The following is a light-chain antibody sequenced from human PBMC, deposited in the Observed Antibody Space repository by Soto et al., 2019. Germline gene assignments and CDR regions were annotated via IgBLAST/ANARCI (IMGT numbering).Light chain of an antibody. CDR2: DAS. CDR3: QQYNSYSLT. J-gene: IGKJ4*01. V-gene: IGKV1-5*01. CDR1: QSISSW. Sequence: DIQMTQSPSTLSASVGDRVTITCRASQSISSWLAWYQQKPGKAPKLLIYDASSLESGVPSRFSGNGSGKKFTLTISSLQPDDFSTYYCQQYNSYSLTFGGGTKVEIK.